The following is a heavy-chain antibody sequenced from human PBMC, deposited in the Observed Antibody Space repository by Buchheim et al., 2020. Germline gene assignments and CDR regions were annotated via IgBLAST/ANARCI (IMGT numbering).Heavy chain of an antibody. CDR1: GGAFSSFT. CDR2: IFPILGVT. V-gene: IGHV1-69*02. D-gene: IGHD2-2*01. J-gene: IGHJ6*02. CDR3: ARGLWGYCSSTSCYSPYYYYGMDV. Sequence: QVQLVQSGPEVKPPGSSVRVSCKASGGAFSSFTISWVRQASGQGLEWMGRIFPILGVTNYAQNFQGRVTITADRSTTTVYMDLSALISDDTAVYYCARGLWGYCSSTSCYSPYYYYGMDVWGQGTT.